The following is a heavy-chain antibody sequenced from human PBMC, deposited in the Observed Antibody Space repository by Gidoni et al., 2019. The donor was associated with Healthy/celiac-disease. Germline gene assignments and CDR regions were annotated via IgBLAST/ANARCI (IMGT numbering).Heavy chain of an antibody. CDR3: ARFRPSGWYGPDYYYYYGMDV. CDR2: IYYSGST. D-gene: IGHD6-19*01. J-gene: IGHJ6*02. CDR1: GASISSYS. V-gene: IGHV4-59*01. Sequence: QVQLQESGPGLVRPSEPLSLTCPVLGASISSYSWSWIRQPPGKGLEWIGYIYYSGSTNYNPSLKSRVTISVDTSKNQFSLKLSSVTAADTAVYYCARFRPSGWYGPDYYYYYGMDVWGQGTTVTVSS.